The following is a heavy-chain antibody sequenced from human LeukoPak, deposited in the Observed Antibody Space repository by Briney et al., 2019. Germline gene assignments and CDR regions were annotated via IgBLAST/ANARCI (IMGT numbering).Heavy chain of an antibody. Sequence: ASVKVSCKASGYTFTGYYMHRVRQAPGQGLEWMGWINPNSGGTNYAQKFQGRVTMTRDTSISTAYMELSRLRSDDTAVYYCARDHLAARPSYYYMDVWGKGTTVTVSS. V-gene: IGHV1-2*02. CDR3: ARDHLAARPSYYYMDV. CDR1: GYTFTGYY. D-gene: IGHD6-6*01. J-gene: IGHJ6*03. CDR2: INPNSGGT.